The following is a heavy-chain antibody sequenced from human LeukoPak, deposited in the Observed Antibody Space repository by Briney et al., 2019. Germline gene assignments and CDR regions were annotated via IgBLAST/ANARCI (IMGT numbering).Heavy chain of an antibody. V-gene: IGHV3-23*01. J-gene: IGHJ2*01. CDR3: ARTEGYDFWSAQREVWYFDL. CDR2: ISGSGGST. CDR1: GFTFSSYA. Sequence: NPGGSLRLSCAASGFTFSSYAMSWVRQAPGKGLEWVSAISGSGGSTYYADSVKGRFTISRDNSKNTLYLQMNSLRAEDTAVYYCARTEGYDFWSAQREVWYFDLWGRGTLVTVSS. D-gene: IGHD3-3*01.